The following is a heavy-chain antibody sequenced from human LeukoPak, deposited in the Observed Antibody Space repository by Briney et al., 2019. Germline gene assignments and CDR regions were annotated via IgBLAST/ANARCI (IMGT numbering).Heavy chain of an antibody. J-gene: IGHJ6*03. V-gene: IGHV3-23*01. CDR2: ISGSGGST. Sequence: GGTLRLSCAASGFTFSSYGMSWVRQAPGKGLEWVSAISGSGGSTYYADSVKGRFTISRDNSKNTLYLHVNSLRPEDTAVYYCARVGPWVNPDYYYYMDVWGKGTTVTVSS. D-gene: IGHD1-14*01. CDR3: ARVGPWVNPDYYYYMDV. CDR1: GFTFSSYG.